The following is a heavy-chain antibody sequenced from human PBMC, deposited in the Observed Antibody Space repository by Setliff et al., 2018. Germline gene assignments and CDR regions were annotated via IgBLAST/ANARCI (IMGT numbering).Heavy chain of an antibody. CDR1: GFIFKNHA. D-gene: IGHD3-22*01. V-gene: IGHV3-23*01. CDR2: VSGGGDYT. CDR3: AKALSPGQIGGYYYEMGSVYYCFLDV. Sequence: GGSLRLSCEASGFIFKNHALTWVRQVPGKGLEWVSAVSGGGDYTYYADSVKGRFTISRDNSKNTVYLHIKSLRADDTALYYCAKALSPGQIGGYYYEMGSVYYCFLDVWGKGTTVTVSS. J-gene: IGHJ6*03.